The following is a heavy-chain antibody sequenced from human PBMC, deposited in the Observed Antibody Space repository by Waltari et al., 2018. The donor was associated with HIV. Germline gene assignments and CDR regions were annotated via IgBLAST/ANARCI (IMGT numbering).Heavy chain of an antibody. D-gene: IGHD1-26*01. CDR2: ISYDGSNK. Sequence: QVQLVESGGGVVQPGRSLRLSCAASGFTFSSYGMHWVRQAPGKGLEWVAVISYDGSNKYYADAVKGRFTISRDNSKNTLYLQMNSLRAEDTAVYYCAKPPGGLQAADMSFPPWWGQGTLVTVSS. V-gene: IGHV3-30*18. CDR1: GFTFSSYG. J-gene: IGHJ4*02. CDR3: AKPPGGLQAADMSFPPW.